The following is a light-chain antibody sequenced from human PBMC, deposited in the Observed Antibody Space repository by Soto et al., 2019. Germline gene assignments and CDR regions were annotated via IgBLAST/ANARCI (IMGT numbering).Light chain of an antibody. CDR1: QSVSSN. Sequence: EIVMTQSPATLSVSPGERATLSCRASQSVSSNLAWYQQKPGQAPRLLIYGASTRATDIPARFSGSGSGTEFTLTISGLQSEDFAVYYCQQYNDWYTFGQGTQLQIK. J-gene: IGKJ2*01. CDR3: QQYNDWYT. CDR2: GAS. V-gene: IGKV3-15*01.